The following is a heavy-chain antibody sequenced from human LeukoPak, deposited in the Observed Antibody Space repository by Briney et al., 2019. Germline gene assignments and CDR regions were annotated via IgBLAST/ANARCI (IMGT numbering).Heavy chain of an antibody. CDR1: GFTFSSYW. CDR3: ARDGYEEYYFDY. D-gene: IGHD5-12*01. V-gene: IGHV3-30-3*01. CDR2: ISYDGSNK. Sequence: GGSLRLSCAASGFTFSSYWMSWVRQAPGKGLEWVAVISYDGSNKYYADSVKGRFTISRDNSKNTLYLQMNSLRAEDTAVYYCARDGYEEYYFDYWGQGTLVTVSS. J-gene: IGHJ4*02.